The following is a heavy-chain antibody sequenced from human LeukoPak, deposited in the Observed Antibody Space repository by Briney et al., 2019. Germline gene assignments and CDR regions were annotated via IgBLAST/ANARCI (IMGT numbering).Heavy chain of an antibody. J-gene: IGHJ5*02. D-gene: IGHD2/OR15-2a*01. Sequence: ASVKVSCKASGYTFTSYGISWVRQAPGQGLEWMGWISAYNGNTNYAQKLQGRVTMTTDTSTSTAYMELRSLRSDDTAVYYCARVISRTLYNWFDPWGQGTLVTVSS. CDR3: ARVISRTLYNWFDP. CDR2: ISAYNGNT. V-gene: IGHV1-18*01. CDR1: GYTFTSYG.